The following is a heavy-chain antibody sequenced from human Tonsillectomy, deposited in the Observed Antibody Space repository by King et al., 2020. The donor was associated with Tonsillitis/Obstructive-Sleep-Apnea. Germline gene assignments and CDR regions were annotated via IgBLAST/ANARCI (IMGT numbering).Heavy chain of an antibody. CDR1: GYTFTTYA. Sequence: VQLVESGSELKKPGASVKVSCKASGYTFTTYAMNWVRQAPGQVLEWMGWINTNTGIPTYAQGFTGRFVFSLDTPVSTAYLQISSLKAEDTAVYYCAREVVVVPATYGWFDPWGQGTLVTVSS. CDR3: AREVVVVPATYGWFDP. CDR2: INTNTGIP. J-gene: IGHJ5*02. V-gene: IGHV7-4-1*02. D-gene: IGHD2-2*01.